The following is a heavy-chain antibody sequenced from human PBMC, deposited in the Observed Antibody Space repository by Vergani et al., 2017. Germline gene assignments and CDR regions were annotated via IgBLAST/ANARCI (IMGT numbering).Heavy chain of an antibody. D-gene: IGHD1-1*01. CDR1: GFKFSDHD. CDR2: ISPGASTV. V-gene: IGHV3-11*04. CDR3: AKNPGISTTRHYYAMDV. Sequence: LEESGGGSVKPGGSLRLSCAASGFKFSDHDMSWIRQAPGKGLEWVSHISPGASTVSYTDSVTGRFTVSRDNDNNSLTLDMTTLRVVDTAVYYCAKNPGISTTRHYYAMDVWGQGTTVTVSS. J-gene: IGHJ6*02.